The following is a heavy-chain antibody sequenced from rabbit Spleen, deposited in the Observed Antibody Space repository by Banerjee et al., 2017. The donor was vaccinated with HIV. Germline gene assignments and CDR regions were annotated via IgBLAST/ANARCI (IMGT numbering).Heavy chain of an antibody. CDR1: GFPFSNKAV. J-gene: IGHJ6*01. CDR3: ARDTGSSFSTYGMDL. D-gene: IGHD8-1*01. CDR2: IHGGSRNNI. V-gene: IGHV1S45*01. Sequence: QEQLEESGGGLVKPEGSLTLTCKASGFPFSNKAVMCWVRQAPGKGLEWIACIHGGSRNNIYYASWAKGRFTISKTSSTTVTLQMTSLTAADMATYFCARDTGSSFSTYGMDLWGPGTLVTVS.